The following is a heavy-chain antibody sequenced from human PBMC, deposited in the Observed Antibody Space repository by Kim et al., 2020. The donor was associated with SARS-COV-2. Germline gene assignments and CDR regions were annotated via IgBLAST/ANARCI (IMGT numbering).Heavy chain of an antibody. CDR2: INTAATTT. D-gene: IGHD6-6*01. V-gene: IGHV3-74*01. CDR3: GREEYTSSSPDY. CDR1: GFTFSSYW. J-gene: IGHJ4*02. Sequence: GGSLRLSCAASGFTFSSYWMHWVRQAPGKGLVWVSRINTAATTTYYADSVKGRFTTSRDNAKSTLYLQMTSLRAEDTAVYYCGREEYTSSSPDYWGQGTL.